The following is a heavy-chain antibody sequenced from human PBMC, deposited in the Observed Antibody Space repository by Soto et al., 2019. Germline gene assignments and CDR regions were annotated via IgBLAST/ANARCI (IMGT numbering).Heavy chain of an antibody. Sequence: QVQLVQSGAEVKKPGSSVKVSCKASGGTFSSYAISWVRQAPGQGLEWMGGIIPIFGTANYAQKFQGRVTITADESTSTAYMELSSLRSEDTAVYYCARRPITMVRCSSTDNWFDHWGQGTLVTVSS. CDR1: GGTFSSYA. CDR2: IIPIFGTA. D-gene: IGHD3-10*01. J-gene: IGHJ5*02. CDR3: ARRPITMVRCSSTDNWFDH. V-gene: IGHV1-69*01.